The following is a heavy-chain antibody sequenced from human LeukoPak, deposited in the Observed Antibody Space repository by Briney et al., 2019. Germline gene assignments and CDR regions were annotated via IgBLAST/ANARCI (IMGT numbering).Heavy chain of an antibody. V-gene: IGHV3-53*01. CDR3: ATGNYYDSSGYPFGFDY. J-gene: IGHJ4*02. D-gene: IGHD3-22*01. CDR2: IYSGGST. CDR1: GFTVSSSY. Sequence: PGGSLRLSCAASGFTVSSSYMSWVRQAPGKGLEWVSVIYSGGSTYYADSVKGRFTISRDNSKNTLYLQMNSLRAEDTAVYYCATGNYYDSSGYPFGFDYWGQGTLVTVSS.